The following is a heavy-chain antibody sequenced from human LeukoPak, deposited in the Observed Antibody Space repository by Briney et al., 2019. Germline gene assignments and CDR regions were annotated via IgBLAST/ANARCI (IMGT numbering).Heavy chain of an antibody. D-gene: IGHD3-10*01. V-gene: IGHV3-30*02. Sequence: GGSLRLSCAASGFTFSSYGMHWVRQAPGKGLEWVTFIRFDGSNKYYADSVKGRFTISRDNSKNTLYLQMNSLRADDTAVYYCAKGDRSAWFGELSDYWGQGTLVTVSS. CDR2: IRFDGSNK. J-gene: IGHJ4*02. CDR3: AKGDRSAWFGELSDY. CDR1: GFTFSSYG.